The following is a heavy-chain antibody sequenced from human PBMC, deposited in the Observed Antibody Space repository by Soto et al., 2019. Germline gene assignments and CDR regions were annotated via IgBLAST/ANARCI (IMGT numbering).Heavy chain of an antibody. V-gene: IGHV1-8*01. J-gene: IGHJ3*02. Sequence: ASVKVSCKASGYTFTSYDINWVRQATGQGLEWMGWMNPNSGNTGYAQKFQGRVTMTRNTSISTAYMELSSLRSEDTAVYYCATLGYCSGGNCWDAFYIWSQGTMVTVS. D-gene: IGHD2-15*01. CDR3: ATLGYCSGGNCWDAFYI. CDR2: MNPNSGNT. CDR1: GYTFTSYD.